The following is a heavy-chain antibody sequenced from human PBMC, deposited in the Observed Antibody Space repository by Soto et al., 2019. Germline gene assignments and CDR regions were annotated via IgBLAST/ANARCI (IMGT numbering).Heavy chain of an antibody. CDR1: GYTFTGYY. V-gene: IGHV1-2*02. J-gene: IGHJ4*02. Sequence: ASVKVSCKASGYTFTGYYFHWVRQAPGQRLESMGWINPKRGGTNYAQKFQGRVTMSTDTSTNTGYMELSSLRSDDTAVYDYAREGENSGESDSGGKGTLVNVSS. D-gene: IGHD1-26*01. CDR3: AREGENSGESDS. CDR2: INPKRGGT.